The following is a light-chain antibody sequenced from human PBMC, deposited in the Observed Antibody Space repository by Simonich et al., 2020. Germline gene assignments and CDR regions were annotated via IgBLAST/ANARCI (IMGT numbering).Light chain of an antibody. Sequence: EIVMTQSPATLSVSPGERATLSCRASQSVSSNLAWYQQKPGQAPRLLIYGASTRATGIPARFKGSGSGTEFTLTSISMQCEDFAVYYCQQYNNWPRTFGQGTKVEIK. V-gene: IGKV3-15*01. CDR3: QQYNNWPRT. CDR1: QSVSSN. CDR2: GAS. J-gene: IGKJ1*01.